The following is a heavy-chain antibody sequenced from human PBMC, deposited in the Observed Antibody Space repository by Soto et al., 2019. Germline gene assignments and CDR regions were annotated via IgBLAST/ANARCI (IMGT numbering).Heavy chain of an antibody. CDR3: AREGEYSSSWYVY. CDR1: GGTFSSYA. J-gene: IGHJ4*02. D-gene: IGHD6-13*01. CDR2: IIPIFGTA. Sequence: AVKVSCKASGGTFSSYAISWVRQAPGQGLEWMGGIIPIFGTANYAQKFQGRVTITADESTSTAYMELSSLRSEDTAVYYCAREGEYSSSWYVYWGQGTLVTVSS. V-gene: IGHV1-69*13.